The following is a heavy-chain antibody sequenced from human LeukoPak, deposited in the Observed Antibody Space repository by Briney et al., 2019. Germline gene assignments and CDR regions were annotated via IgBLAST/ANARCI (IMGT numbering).Heavy chain of an antibody. J-gene: IGHJ4*02. D-gene: IGHD7-27*01. CDR3: VRDGPSWGLL. CDR1: GGSIGTYY. V-gene: IGHV4-4*07. Sequence: SESLSLTCTVSGGSIGTYYWSWIRQPAGKGLEWIGRIFTTGGANYNPSLKSRVTMSLDTSKNLFSLKLNSVTAADTAVYYCVRDGPSWGLLWGQGALVTVSS. CDR2: IFTTGGA.